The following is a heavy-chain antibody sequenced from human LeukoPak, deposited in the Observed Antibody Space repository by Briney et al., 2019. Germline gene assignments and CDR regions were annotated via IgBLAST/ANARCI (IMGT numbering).Heavy chain of an antibody. J-gene: IGHJ4*02. CDR2: ISYDGSNK. V-gene: IGHV3-30*18. CDR3: AKAAHPYHYSNPFDC. Sequence: GGSLRLSCAASGFTFSSYGMHWVRQAPGKGLEWVGVISYDGSNKYYADSVKGRFTISRDNSKNTLYLQMNSMRAEDTAVYYCAKAAHPYHYSNPFDCWGQGTLVTVSS. D-gene: IGHD2-21*01. CDR1: GFTFSSYG.